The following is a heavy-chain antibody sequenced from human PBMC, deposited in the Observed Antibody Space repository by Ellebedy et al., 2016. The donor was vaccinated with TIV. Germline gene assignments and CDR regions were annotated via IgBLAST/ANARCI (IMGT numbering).Heavy chain of an antibody. CDR2: IKQDGSEK. D-gene: IGHD2-15*01. CDR1: GFTFSSYW. V-gene: IGHV3-7*01. Sequence: GESLKISXAASGFTFSSYWLSWVRQAPGKGLEWVANIKQDGSEKEYVDSVEGRFTISRDNAKNSVYLQMSSLRAEDTAVYYCVREGIGGFDHWGQGSLVTVSS. CDR3: VREGIGGFDH. J-gene: IGHJ4*02.